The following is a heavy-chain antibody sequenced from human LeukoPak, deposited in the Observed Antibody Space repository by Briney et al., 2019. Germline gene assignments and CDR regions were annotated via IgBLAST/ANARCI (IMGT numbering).Heavy chain of an antibody. J-gene: IGHJ6*03. V-gene: IGHV1-18*01. D-gene: IGHD2-2*02. Sequence: GASVKVSRKASGYTFTSYGISWVRQAPGQGLEWMGWISAYNGNTNYAQKLQGRVTMTTDTSTSTAYMELRSLRSDDTAVYYCARALDCSSTSCYNYYMDVWGKGTTVTVSS. CDR2: ISAYNGNT. CDR3: ARALDCSSTSCYNYYMDV. CDR1: GYTFTSYG.